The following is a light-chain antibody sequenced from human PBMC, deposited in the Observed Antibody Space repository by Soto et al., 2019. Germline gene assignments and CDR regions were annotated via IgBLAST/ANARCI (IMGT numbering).Light chain of an antibody. Sequence: DIQMTQSPSTLSASVGDRVTITCRASQSTSTWLAWYQHKPGKAPNLLIYKASSLESGVPSRFSGSGSGTEFTLIISSLQPDDVATYYCQQYGRYRTFGQGTKVEI. CDR1: QSTSTW. V-gene: IGKV1-5*03. CDR2: KAS. CDR3: QQYGRYRT. J-gene: IGKJ1*01.